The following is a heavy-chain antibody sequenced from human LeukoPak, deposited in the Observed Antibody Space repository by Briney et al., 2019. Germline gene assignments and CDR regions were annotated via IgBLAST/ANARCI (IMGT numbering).Heavy chain of an antibody. V-gene: IGHV3-9*01. CDR1: GYTLYDYA. D-gene: IGHD1-14*01. J-gene: IGHJ6*03. Sequence: PGWCLRLSRAASGYTLYDYAMHCVPEAPRKGLEGGSGISWNSGIIDYTDTVKGRFTISRDNAKNSLYLQMNSLRAEDTALYYCAARTFLEEAAPRDYYCMDVWGKGTTVTVS. CDR2: ISWNSGII. CDR3: AARTFLEEAAPRDYYCMDV.